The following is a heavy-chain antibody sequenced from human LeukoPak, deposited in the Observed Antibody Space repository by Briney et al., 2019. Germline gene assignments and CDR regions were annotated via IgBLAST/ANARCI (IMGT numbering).Heavy chain of an antibody. Sequence: PGGSLRLSCAASGFTFSSYSMNWVRQAPGKGLEWVSSISSSSSYIYYADSVKGRFTISRDNAKNSLYLQMNSLRAEDTAVYYCAREQKGLLRKYYMDVWGKGTTVTVSS. V-gene: IGHV3-21*01. CDR1: GFTFSSYS. J-gene: IGHJ6*03. CDR3: AREQKGLLRKYYMDV. CDR2: ISSSSSYI. D-gene: IGHD3-22*01.